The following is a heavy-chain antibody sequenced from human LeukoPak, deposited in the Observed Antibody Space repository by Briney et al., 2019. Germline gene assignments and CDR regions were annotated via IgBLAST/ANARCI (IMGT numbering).Heavy chain of an antibody. J-gene: IGHJ4*02. CDR1: GFTFSSYG. CDR3: AKDGKGYCSGGSCYPFDY. CDR2: ISYDGSNK. V-gene: IGHV3-30*18. Sequence: PGRSLRLSCAASGFTFSSYGMHWVRQAPGKGLEWVGVISYDGSNKYYADSVKGRFTISRDNSKNTLYLQMDSLRAEDTAVYYCAKDGKGYCSGGSCYPFDYWGQGTLVTVSS. D-gene: IGHD2-15*01.